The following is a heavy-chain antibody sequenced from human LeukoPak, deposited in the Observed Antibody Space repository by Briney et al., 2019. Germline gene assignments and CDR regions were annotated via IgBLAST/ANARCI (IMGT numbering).Heavy chain of an antibody. Sequence: SETLSLTCTVSGGSISSSSYYWGWIRQPPGKGLEWIGSIYYSGSTYYNPPLKSRVTISVDTSKSQFSLKLSSVTAADTAVYYCARPTHISSWYGVDKTYYFDYWGQGTLVTVSS. CDR1: GGSISSSSYY. J-gene: IGHJ4*02. CDR2: IYYSGST. CDR3: ARPTHISSWYGVDKTYYFDY. V-gene: IGHV4-39*01. D-gene: IGHD6-13*01.